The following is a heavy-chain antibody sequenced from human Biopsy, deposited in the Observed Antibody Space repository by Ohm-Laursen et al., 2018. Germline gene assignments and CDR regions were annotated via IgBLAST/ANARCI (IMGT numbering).Heavy chain of an antibody. CDR3: VRHPTGFWFDP. J-gene: IGHJ5*02. CDR2: IFYGGIT. V-gene: IGHV4-39*01. CDR1: GGSISSETNY. Sequence: TLSLTCTVSGGSISSETNYWGWIRQPPGKGLEWIGSIFYGGITYYNPSLKSRVTISVDTSKNQFSLNLSSVTGADTAVYYCVRHPTGFWFDPWGQGTLVTVSS.